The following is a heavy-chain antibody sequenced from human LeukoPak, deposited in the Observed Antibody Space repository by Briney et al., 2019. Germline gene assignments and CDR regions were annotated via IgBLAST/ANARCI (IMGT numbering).Heavy chain of an antibody. Sequence: GASVKVSCKASGYTFTSYDINWVRQAPGQGLEWMGWMNPNSGNTGYAQKFQGRVTMTRNTSISTAYMELSSLRSEDTAVYYCARQYCSGGSCYLYYFDYWGQGTLVTVSS. J-gene: IGHJ4*02. CDR2: MNPNSGNT. CDR3: ARQYCSGGSCYLYYFDY. V-gene: IGHV1-8*01. CDR1: GYTFTSYD. D-gene: IGHD2-15*01.